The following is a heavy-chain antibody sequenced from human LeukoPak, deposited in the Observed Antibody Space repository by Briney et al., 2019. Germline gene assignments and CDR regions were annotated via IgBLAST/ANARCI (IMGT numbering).Heavy chain of an antibody. CDR1: GFTFSSYS. V-gene: IGHV3-21*01. D-gene: IGHD1-26*01. CDR3: TGDLLVGATPGDY. CDR2: ISSSSSYI. Sequence: GGSLRLSCAASGFTFSSYSMNWVRQAPGKGLEWVSSISSSSSYIYYADSVKGRFTISRDNAKNTLYLQLNSLRVEDTAIYYCTGDLLVGATPGDYWGQGTLVTVSS. J-gene: IGHJ4*02.